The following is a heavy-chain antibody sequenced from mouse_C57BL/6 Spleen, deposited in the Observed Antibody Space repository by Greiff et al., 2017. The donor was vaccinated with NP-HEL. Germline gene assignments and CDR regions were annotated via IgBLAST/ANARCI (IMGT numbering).Heavy chain of an antibody. CDR1: GYTFTGYW. CDR3: ASSYGPYGCDY. CDR2: ILPGSGST. Sequence: VKLQESGAELMKPGASVKLSCKATGYTFTGYWIEWVKQRPGHGLEWIGEILPGSGSTNYTEKVKGKATFTADTSSNTDYMQLSSLTTEDSAIYYCASSYGPYGCDYWGQGTTLTVSS. V-gene: IGHV1-9*01. D-gene: IGHD1-1*02. J-gene: IGHJ2*01.